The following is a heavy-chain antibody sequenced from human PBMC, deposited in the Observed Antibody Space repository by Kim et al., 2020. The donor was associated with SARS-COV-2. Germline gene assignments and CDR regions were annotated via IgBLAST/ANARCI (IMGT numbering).Heavy chain of an antibody. CDR1: GGSISSSSYY. Sequence: SETLSLTCTVSGGSISSSSYYWGWIRQPPGKGLEWIGSIYYSGSTYYNPSLKSRVTISVDTSKNQFSLKLSSVTAADTAVYYCARHATYDFWSGYYGMDVWGQGTTVTVSS. CDR2: IYYSGST. J-gene: IGHJ6*02. D-gene: IGHD3-3*01. V-gene: IGHV4-39*01. CDR3: ARHATYDFWSGYYGMDV.